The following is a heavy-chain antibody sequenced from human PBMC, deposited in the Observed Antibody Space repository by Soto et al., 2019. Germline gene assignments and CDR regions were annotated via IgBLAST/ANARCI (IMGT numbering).Heavy chain of an antibody. D-gene: IGHD2-8*01. J-gene: IGHJ4*02. CDR2: FSLSGTT. CDR1: GASITSSSY. Sequence: QVQLQESGPGLMKPSETLSLTCTVSGASITSSSYWSWIRQPAGKGLEWIGRFSLSGTTNYNPSLGSRVTMSADVSKNQFSLRLTSVTAADTALYYCAGGMTPPGVPAWYYFDSWGQGTLVTVSS. CDR3: AGGMTPPGVPAWYYFDS. V-gene: IGHV4-4*07.